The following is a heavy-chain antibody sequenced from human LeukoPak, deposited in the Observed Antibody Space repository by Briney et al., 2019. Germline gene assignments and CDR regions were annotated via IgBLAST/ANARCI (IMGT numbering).Heavy chain of an antibody. CDR1: GFTFSSYA. D-gene: IGHD1-7*01. CDR2: ISYDGSDK. V-gene: IGHV3-30-3*01. J-gene: IGHJ4*02. CDR3: ARAARGITGTTFDY. Sequence: GGSLRLSCAASGFTFSSYAMHWVRQAPGKGLEWVAVISYDGSDKYYADSVKGRFTISRDNSKNTLYLQMNSLRAEDTAVYYCARAARGITGTTFDYWGQGTLVTVSS.